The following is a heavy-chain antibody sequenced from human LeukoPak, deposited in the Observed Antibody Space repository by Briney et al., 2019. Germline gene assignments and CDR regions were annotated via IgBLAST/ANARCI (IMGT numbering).Heavy chain of an antibody. CDR1: GGSISSYY. V-gene: IGHV4-59*08. Sequence: PSETLSLTCTVSGGSISSYYWSWIRQPPGKGLEWIGYIYYSGSTNYNPSLKSRVTISVDTSKNQFSLKLSSVTAADTAVYYCAFLGVPAAKTSPLWGQGTLVTVSS. CDR3: AFLGVPAAKTSPL. CDR2: IYYSGST. D-gene: IGHD2-2*01. J-gene: IGHJ4*02.